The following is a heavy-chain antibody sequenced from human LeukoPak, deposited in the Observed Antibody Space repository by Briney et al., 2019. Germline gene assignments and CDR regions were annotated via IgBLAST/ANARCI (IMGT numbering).Heavy chain of an antibody. CDR2: IYYSGST. V-gene: IGHV4-31*03. D-gene: IGHD2-21*02. J-gene: IGHJ3*02. Sequence: PSETLSLTCTVSGGSISSGDYYWSWIRQHPGKGLEWIGYIYYSGSTYYNPSLKSRVTISVDTSKNQFSLKLSSVTAADTAVYYCARGVVVTAIRDAFDIWGQGTMVTVSS. CDR1: GGSISSGDYY. CDR3: ARGVVVTAIRDAFDI.